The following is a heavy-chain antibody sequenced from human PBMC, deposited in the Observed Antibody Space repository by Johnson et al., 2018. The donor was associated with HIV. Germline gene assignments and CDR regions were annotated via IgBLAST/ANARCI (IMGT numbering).Heavy chain of an antibody. V-gene: IGHV3-43D*03. Sequence: VQLVESGGAVVQPGGSLRLSCAASGFTFDDYAMHWVRQAPGNGLEWVSLIRWDGAITSYVDSVKGRFTISRDNSRNSLFLQMKSLRAEDTALYYCARAEIYEGRVGDFAFDIWGRGTMVTVSS. CDR3: ARAEIYEGRVGDFAFDI. J-gene: IGHJ3*02. CDR1: GFTFDDYA. D-gene: IGHD3-10*01. CDR2: IRWDGAIT.